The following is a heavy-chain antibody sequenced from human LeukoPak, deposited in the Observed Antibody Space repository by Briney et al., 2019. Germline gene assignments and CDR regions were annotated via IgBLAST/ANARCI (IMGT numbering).Heavy chain of an antibody. CDR2: FDGNGPNT. D-gene: IGHD2-8*02. Sequence: GGSLRLSCAASGFTFSSFAMTWVRQAPGKGLEWVSGFDGNGPNTYYADSVKGRWTISRDNSRNTLYLEMNSLRPEDTAIYYCAKPRATGLGWAQFDYWGQGSLVTVSS. J-gene: IGHJ4*02. CDR1: GFTFSSFA. CDR3: AKPRATGLGWAQFDY. V-gene: IGHV3-23*01.